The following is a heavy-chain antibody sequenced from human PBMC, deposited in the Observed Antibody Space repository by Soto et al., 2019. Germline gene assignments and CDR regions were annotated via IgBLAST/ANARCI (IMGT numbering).Heavy chain of an antibody. CDR2: ISYDGSNK. J-gene: IGHJ4*02. V-gene: IGHV3-30-3*01. D-gene: IGHD3-22*01. CDR3: ARMDGSGYYCSYFDY. CDR1: GFTFSSYA. Sequence: QVQLVESGGGVVQPGRSLRLSCAASGFTFSSYAMHWVRKAPGKGLEWVAIISYDGSNKYYADSVKGRFTISRDNSKSTLFLQMNSLRAEDTAVYYCARMDGSGYYCSYFDYWGQGTLVTVSS.